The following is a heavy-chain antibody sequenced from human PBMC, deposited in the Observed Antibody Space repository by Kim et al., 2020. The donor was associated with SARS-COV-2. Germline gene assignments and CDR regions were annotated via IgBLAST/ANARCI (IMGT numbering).Heavy chain of an antibody. CDR2: INHSGST. D-gene: IGHD6-6*01. Sequence: SETLSLTCAVYGGSFSGYYWSWIRQPPGKGLEWIGEINHSGSTNYNPSLKSRVTISVDTSKNQFSLKLSSVTAADTAVYYCAREYSSSGGGKIDYWGQGTLVTVSS. J-gene: IGHJ4*02. V-gene: IGHV4-34*01. CDR1: GGSFSGYY. CDR3: AREYSSSGGGKIDY.